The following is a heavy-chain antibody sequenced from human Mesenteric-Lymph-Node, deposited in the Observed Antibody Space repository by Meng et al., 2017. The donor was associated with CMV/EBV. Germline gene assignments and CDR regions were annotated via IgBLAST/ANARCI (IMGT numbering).Heavy chain of an antibody. D-gene: IGHD4-23*01. Sequence: GESLKISCAASGFTVSSHYMSWVRQAPGKGLEWVSVIYSGGSAYFADSVKGRFTISRDNSKNTLYLQMNSLRAEETAVYYCARSRGNPYYFDYWGQGTLVTVSS. CDR1: GFTVSSHY. CDR3: ARSRGNPYYFDY. J-gene: IGHJ4*02. CDR2: IYSGGSA. V-gene: IGHV3-53*01.